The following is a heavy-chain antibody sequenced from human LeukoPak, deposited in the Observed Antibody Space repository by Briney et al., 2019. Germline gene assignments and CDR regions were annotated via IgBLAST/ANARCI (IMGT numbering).Heavy chain of an antibody. Sequence: GGSLRLSCAASGFTFSSYAMGWVRQAPGKGLEWVSSISGSGNRTYYADSVKGRFTISRDNSKNTLFLQMNSLRAEDTAVYYCAKNLYCGGGSCYPSALGMDVWGQGTTVIVSS. D-gene: IGHD2-15*01. CDR2: ISGSGNRT. CDR3: AKNLYCGGGSCYPSALGMDV. CDR1: GFTFSSYA. V-gene: IGHV3-23*01. J-gene: IGHJ6*02.